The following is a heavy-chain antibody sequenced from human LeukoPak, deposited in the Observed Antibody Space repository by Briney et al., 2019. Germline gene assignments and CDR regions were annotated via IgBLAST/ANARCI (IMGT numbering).Heavy chain of an antibody. D-gene: IGHD2-15*01. CDR2: ISNSGST. V-gene: IGHV4-59*11. CDR3: GRDALVGYLSFYYMDV. Sequence: PSETLSLTCTVSGGPIISHYWTWIRQSPVKGLEWIGDISNSGSTSYNPSLKSRVTISIDTSKNQFSLKLSSVTAADTAMYYCGRDALVGYLSFYYMDVWGKGTTVTVSS. CDR1: GGPIISHY. J-gene: IGHJ6*03.